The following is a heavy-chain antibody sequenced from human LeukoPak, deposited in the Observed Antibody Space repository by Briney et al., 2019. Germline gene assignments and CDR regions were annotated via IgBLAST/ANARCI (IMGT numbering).Heavy chain of an antibody. CDR1: GGSFSGYY. Sequence: PSETLSLTCAVYGGSFSGYYWSWIRQPPGKGLEWIGEINHSGSTNYNPSLKSRVTISVDTSKNQFSLKLSSVTAADTAVYYCARHDSYSSSWFDYWGQGTLVTVSS. J-gene: IGHJ5*01. D-gene: IGHD6-13*01. CDR2: INHSGST. V-gene: IGHV4-34*01. CDR3: ARHDSYSSSWFDY.